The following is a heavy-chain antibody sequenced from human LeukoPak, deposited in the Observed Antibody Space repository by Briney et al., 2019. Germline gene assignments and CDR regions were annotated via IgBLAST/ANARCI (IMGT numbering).Heavy chain of an antibody. J-gene: IGHJ4*02. CDR2: ISGSGGST. CDR3: AKDYESGSYSYYFDY. D-gene: IGHD1-26*01. CDR1: GFTFDDYA. V-gene: IGHV3-23*01. Sequence: GRSLRLSCAASGFTFDDYAMHWVRQAPGKGLEWVSAISGSGGSTYYADSVKGRFTISRDNSKNTLYLQMNSLRAEDTAVYYCAKDYESGSYSYYFDYWGQGTLVTVSS.